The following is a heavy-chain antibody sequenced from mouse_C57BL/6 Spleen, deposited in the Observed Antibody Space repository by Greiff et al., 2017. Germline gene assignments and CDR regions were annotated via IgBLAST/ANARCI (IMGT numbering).Heavy chain of an antibody. J-gene: IGHJ4*01. CDR1: GFTFSSYT. Sequence: EVQLVESGGGLVKPGGSLKLSCAASGFTFSSYTMSWVRQTPEKRLEWVATISGGGGNTYYPDSVKGRFTISRDNAKNTLYLQMSSLRSEDTALYYCARDSFYAMDYWGQGTAVTVSS. CDR2: ISGGGGNT. V-gene: IGHV5-9*01. CDR3: ARDSFYAMDY.